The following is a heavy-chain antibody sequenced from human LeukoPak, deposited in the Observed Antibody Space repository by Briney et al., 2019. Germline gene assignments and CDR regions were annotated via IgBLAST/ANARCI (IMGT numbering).Heavy chain of an antibody. CDR1: EFNVSIDY. Sequence: PVVLLWLSCADSEFNVSIDYMSTVRQAPGSGLDPSSVIYSGGRTYYADSGKGRFTISRDNAKNPLYLQNNSLKAEDRAVYYCARDVQEGATTHSDAFDIWGQGKMVTVSS. CDR3: ARDVQEGATTHSDAFDI. CDR2: IYSGGRT. V-gene: IGHV3-66*02. J-gene: IGHJ3*02. D-gene: IGHD1-26*01.